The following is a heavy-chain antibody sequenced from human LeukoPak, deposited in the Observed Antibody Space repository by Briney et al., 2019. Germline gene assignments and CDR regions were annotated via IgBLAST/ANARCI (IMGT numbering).Heavy chain of an antibody. CDR1: GYTFTSYG. D-gene: IGHD3-16*02. Sequence: GASVKVSCKASGYTFTSYGISWVRQAPGQGLEWMGWISAYNGNTNYAQKFQGRVTMTRDTSISTAYMELSRLRSDDTAVYYCARQIMITFGGVIDAFDIWGQGTMVTVSS. CDR2: ISAYNGNT. V-gene: IGHV1-18*01. CDR3: ARQIMITFGGVIDAFDI. J-gene: IGHJ3*02.